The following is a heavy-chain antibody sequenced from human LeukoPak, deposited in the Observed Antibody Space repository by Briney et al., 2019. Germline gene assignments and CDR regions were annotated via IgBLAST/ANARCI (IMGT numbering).Heavy chain of an antibody. CDR1: GFTFSSYG. V-gene: IGHV3-30*02. Sequence: GGPLRLSCAASGFTFSSYGMHWVRQAPGKGLEWVAFIRYDGSNKYYADSVKGRFTISRDNSKNTLYLQMNSLRAEDTAVYYCAKDRTVTRNWFDPWGQGTLVTVSS. D-gene: IGHD4-17*01. CDR3: AKDRTVTRNWFDP. J-gene: IGHJ5*02. CDR2: IRYDGSNK.